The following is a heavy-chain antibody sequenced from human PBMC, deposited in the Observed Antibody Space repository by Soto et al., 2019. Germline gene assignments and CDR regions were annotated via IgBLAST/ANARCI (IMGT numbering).Heavy chain of an antibody. CDR1: GFTFSSYG. Sequence: QVQLVESGGGVVQPGRSLRLSCAASGFTFSSYGMHWVRQAPAKGLEWVAVISYDGSNKYYADSVKGRFTISRDNSKNTLYRQMSSLRAEATAVYYCAKDPGVGVVAANHFDYWGQGTLVTVSS. CDR2: ISYDGSNK. V-gene: IGHV3-30*18. J-gene: IGHJ4*02. D-gene: IGHD2-15*01. CDR3: AKDPGVGVVAANHFDY.